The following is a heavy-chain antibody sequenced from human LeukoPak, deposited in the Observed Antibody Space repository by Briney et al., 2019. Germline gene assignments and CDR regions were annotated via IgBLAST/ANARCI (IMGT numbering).Heavy chain of an antibody. D-gene: IGHD1-1*01. J-gene: IGHJ5*02. CDR3: ARVFKAGIHGYWFDP. V-gene: IGHV4-4*02. CDR2: IYHSGST. Sequence: PSETLSLTCAVSGGSISSSNWWSWIRQPPGKGLEWIGEIYHSGSTNYNPSLKSRVTISVDKSKTQFSLKLSSVTAADTAVYYCARVFKAGIHGYWFDPWGQGTLVTVSS. CDR1: GGSISSSNW.